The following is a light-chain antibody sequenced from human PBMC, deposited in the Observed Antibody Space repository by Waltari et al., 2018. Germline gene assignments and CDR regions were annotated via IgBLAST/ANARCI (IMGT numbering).Light chain of an antibody. CDR3: QQRYNWSVT. Sequence: EIVLTQSPATLSLSPGGRATLSCRASQSLIRYLAWYQQKPGQAPRLLIYDASNRATGIPARFSGSGSGTDFTLTINSLEPEDFAVYYCQQRYNWSVTFGGGTRVEIK. J-gene: IGKJ4*01. CDR1: QSLIRY. CDR2: DAS. V-gene: IGKV3-11*01.